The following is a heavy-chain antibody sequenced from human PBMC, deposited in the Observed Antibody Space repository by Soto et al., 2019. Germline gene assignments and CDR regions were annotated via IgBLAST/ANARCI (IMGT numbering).Heavy chain of an antibody. Sequence: SGPTLVNPTQTLTLTCTFSGFSLTTSGVGVGWIRQSPGKAPEWLALIYWDDDKRYSPSLESRLTITKDTSKNQVVLTMANLDPADTATYYCAHRVLRTVFGLVTTTAIYFDFWGQGTPVTVSS. V-gene: IGHV2-5*02. D-gene: IGHD3-3*01. CDR3: AHRVLRTVFGLVTTTAIYFDF. CDR1: GFSLTTSGVG. J-gene: IGHJ4*02. CDR2: IYWDDDK.